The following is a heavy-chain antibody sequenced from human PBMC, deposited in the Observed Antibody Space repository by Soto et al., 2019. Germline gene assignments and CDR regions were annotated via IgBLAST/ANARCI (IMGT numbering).Heavy chain of an antibody. CDR2: INPNSGNT. D-gene: IGHD3-3*01. CDR1: GYTFTSYD. V-gene: IGHV1-8*01. J-gene: IGHJ5*02. Sequence: ASVKVSCKASGYTFTSYDINWVRQATGQGLEWMGWINPNSGNTGYAQKFQGRVTMTTDTSTSTAYMELRSLRSDDTAVYYCARVLDNYVGWFDPWGQGTLVTVSS. CDR3: ARVLDNYVGWFDP.